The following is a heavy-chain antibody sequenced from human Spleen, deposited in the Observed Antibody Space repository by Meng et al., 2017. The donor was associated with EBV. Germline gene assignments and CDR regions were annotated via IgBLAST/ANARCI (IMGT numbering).Heavy chain of an antibody. CDR1: GGSVRGDGYS. D-gene: IGHD2-15*01. Sequence: RRVTPSQSLSPTCAVSGGSVRGDGYSWALIRQPPGKGLEWIGNIYYLGNTNYNPSLKSRLTISVDTSKNQFSLRLSPVTAADTAMYYCARDPNPGYCSGGGCFDLGQGTLVTVSS. J-gene: IGHJ4*02. CDR2: IYYLGNT. V-gene: IGHV4-30-4*07. CDR3: ARDPNPGYCSGGGCFD.